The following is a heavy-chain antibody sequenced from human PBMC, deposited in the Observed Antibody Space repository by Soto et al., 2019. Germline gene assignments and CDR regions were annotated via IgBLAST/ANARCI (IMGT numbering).Heavy chain of an antibody. Sequence: EVQLLESGGGLVQPGGSLRLSCAASGFTFSSYAMSWVRQAPGKGLEWVSAISGSGGSTYYADSVKGRFTISRDNSKNTLYLQINSLRAEDTAVYYCAKGGEQWLVLDYWGQGTLVTVSS. CDR2: ISGSGGST. D-gene: IGHD6-19*01. J-gene: IGHJ4*02. CDR1: GFTFSSYA. V-gene: IGHV3-23*01. CDR3: AKGGEQWLVLDY.